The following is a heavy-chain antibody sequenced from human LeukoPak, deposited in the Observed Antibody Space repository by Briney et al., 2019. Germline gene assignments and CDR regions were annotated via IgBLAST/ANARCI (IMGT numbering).Heavy chain of an antibody. CDR2: IYYSGST. Sequence: SETLSLTCTVSGGSISSSSYYWGWIRQPPGKGLEWIGSIYYSGSTYYNPSLKSRVTISVDTSKNQFSLKLSSVTAADTAVYYCASRYCSGGSCYSWFDPWGQGTLVTVSS. CDR3: ASRYCSGGSCYSWFDP. D-gene: IGHD2-15*01. CDR1: GGSISSSSYY. J-gene: IGHJ5*02. V-gene: IGHV4-39*07.